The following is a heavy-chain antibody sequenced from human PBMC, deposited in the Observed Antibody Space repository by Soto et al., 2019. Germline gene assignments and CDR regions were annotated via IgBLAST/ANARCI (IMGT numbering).Heavy chain of an antibody. CDR1: GGSISSGGYY. J-gene: IGHJ6*02. CDR2: IYYSGST. CDR3: AYLKRSLEWTIHWDYYYGMDV. Sequence: QVQLQESGPGLVKPSQTLSLTCTVSGGSISSGGYYWSWIRQHPGKGLEWIGYIYYSGSTYYNPSLKSRVTISVDTSKNQFSLKLSSVTAADTAVCYCAYLKRSLEWTIHWDYYYGMDVWGQGTTVTVSS. D-gene: IGHD3-3*01. V-gene: IGHV4-31*03.